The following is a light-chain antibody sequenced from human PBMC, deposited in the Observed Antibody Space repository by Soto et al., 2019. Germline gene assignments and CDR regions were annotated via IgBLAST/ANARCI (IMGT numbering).Light chain of an antibody. J-gene: IGKJ2*01. CDR2: GAS. CDR1: QSVSSSY. V-gene: IGKV3-20*01. CDR3: HQYCSSPYT. Sequence: EIVLTQSPGTLSLSPGEGATLSCRASQSVSSSYLAWYQQKPGQAPRLLIYGASSRATGIPDRFSGSGSGTDFTLTISRLDPEDFAVYYCHQYCSSPYTFGQGTKLEIK.